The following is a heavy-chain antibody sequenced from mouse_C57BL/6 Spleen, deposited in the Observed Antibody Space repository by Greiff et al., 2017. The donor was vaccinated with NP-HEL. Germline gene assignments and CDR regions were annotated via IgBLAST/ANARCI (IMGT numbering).Heavy chain of an antibody. J-gene: IGHJ2*01. V-gene: IGHV6-3*01. CDR3: TGGGGPFDY. D-gene: IGHD1-1*02. CDR2: IRLKSDNYAT. Sequence: VQLKQSGGGLVQPGGSMKLSCVASGFTFSNYWMNWVRQSPEKGLEWVAQIRLKSDNYATHYAESVKGRFTISRDDSKSSVYLQMNNLRAEDTGIYYCTGGGGPFDYWGQGTTLTVSS. CDR1: GFTFSNYW.